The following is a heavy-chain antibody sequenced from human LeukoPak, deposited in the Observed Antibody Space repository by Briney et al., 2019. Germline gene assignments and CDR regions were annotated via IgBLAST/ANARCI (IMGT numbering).Heavy chain of an antibody. CDR3: ARVWGLYYDYVWGSWPHDY. D-gene: IGHD3-16*01. Sequence: PGRSLRLSCAASGFTFSSYAMHWVRQAPGKGLEWVAVISYDGSNKYYADSVKGRFTISRDNSKNTLYLQMNSLRAEDTAVYYCARVWGLYYDYVWGSWPHDYWGQGTPVTVSS. CDR1: GFTFSSYA. J-gene: IGHJ4*02. V-gene: IGHV3-30-3*01. CDR2: ISYDGSNK.